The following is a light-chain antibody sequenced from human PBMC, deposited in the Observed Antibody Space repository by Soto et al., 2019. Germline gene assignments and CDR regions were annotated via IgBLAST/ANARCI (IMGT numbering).Light chain of an antibody. CDR3: QQYNSYWT. J-gene: IGKJ1*01. V-gene: IGKV1-5*03. CDR2: KAS. Sequence: DIQMTQSPSTLSASVGDRVTITCRARQSISRWLAWYQQKPGKAPKLLIYKASSLESGVPSRFSGSGSGTEFTLTISSLPPDDFATSYCQQYNSYWTFGQGTKLEIK. CDR1: QSISRW.